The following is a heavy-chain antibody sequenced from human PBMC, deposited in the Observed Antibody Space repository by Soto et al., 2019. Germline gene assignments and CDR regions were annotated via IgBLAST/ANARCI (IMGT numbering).Heavy chain of an antibody. J-gene: IGHJ3*02. D-gene: IGHD4-17*01. CDR3: ARPRDYGDFDAFEI. V-gene: IGHV5-51*01. CDR1: GYIFTTYW. Sequence: PGESLKISCQVSGYIFTTYWLAWVRQTPGKGLEWMGIIYPFDSDTRYGPSFQGQVTISVDKSVNTAYLQWSALRASDTGMYYCARPRDYGDFDAFEIWGQGTIVTVSS. CDR2: IYPFDSDT.